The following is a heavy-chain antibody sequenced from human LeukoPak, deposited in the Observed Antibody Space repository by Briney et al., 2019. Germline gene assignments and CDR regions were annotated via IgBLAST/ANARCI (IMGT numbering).Heavy chain of an antibody. V-gene: IGHV3-7*01. D-gene: IGHD2-2*01. CDR2: INTDGSAI. CDR1: GFTFGHYW. Sequence: PGGSLRLSCAASGFTFGHYWMTWVRQGPGKGLEWVANINTDGSAIFYADSVRGRFTISRENVKSSLSLQMNSLRVEDTAVYYCARDQTALGGSTSGGEYYYYMDVWGKGTTVTVSS. CDR3: ARDQTALGGSTSGGEYYYYMDV. J-gene: IGHJ6*03.